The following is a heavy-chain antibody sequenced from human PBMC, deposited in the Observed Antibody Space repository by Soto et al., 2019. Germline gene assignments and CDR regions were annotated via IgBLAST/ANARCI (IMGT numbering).Heavy chain of an antibody. CDR2: ISSTTNYI. V-gene: IGHV3-21*04. D-gene: IGHD3-22*01. J-gene: IGHJ4*02. Sequence: GGSLRLSCAASGFTFTRYSMNWVRQAPGKGLEWVSSISSTTNYIYYGDSMKGRFTISRDNGKNSLYLEMHSLRAEDTAVYYCARETGHYYDSSGYFGYWGQGTLVTVSS. CDR3: ARETGHYYDSSGYFGY. CDR1: GFTFTRYS.